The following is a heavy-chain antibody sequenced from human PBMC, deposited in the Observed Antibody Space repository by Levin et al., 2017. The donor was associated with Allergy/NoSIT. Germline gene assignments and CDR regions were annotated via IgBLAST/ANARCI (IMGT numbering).Heavy chain of an antibody. CDR1: GFTFSSYG. Sequence: GESLKISCAASGFTFSSYGMHWVRQAPGKGLEWVAVISYDGSNKYYADSVKGRFTISRDNSKNTLYLQMNSLRAEDTAVYYCAKRPRSGSSLDYFDYWGQGTLVTVSS. CDR2: ISYDGSNK. D-gene: IGHD3-10*01. J-gene: IGHJ4*02. V-gene: IGHV3-30*18. CDR3: AKRPRSGSSLDYFDY.